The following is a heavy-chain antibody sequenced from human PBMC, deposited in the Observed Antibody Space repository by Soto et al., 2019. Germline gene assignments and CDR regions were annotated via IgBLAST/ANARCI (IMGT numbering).Heavy chain of an antibody. J-gene: IGHJ4*02. V-gene: IGHV4-39*07. CDR3: ARVPRGNYGYPSYFDY. CDR2: IYYSGST. Sequence: SETLSLTCTVSGGSISSSSYYWGWIRQPPGKGLEWIGNIYYSGSTYYNPSLKSRVTISVDTSKNQFSLKLSSVTAADTAVYYCARVPRGNYGYPSYFDYWGQGTLVTVSS. CDR1: GGSISSSSYY. D-gene: IGHD3-10*01.